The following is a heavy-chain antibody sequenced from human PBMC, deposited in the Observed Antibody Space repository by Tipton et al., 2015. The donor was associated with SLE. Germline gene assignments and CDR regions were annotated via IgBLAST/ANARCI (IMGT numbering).Heavy chain of an antibody. CDR1: NGSISSSPYY. CDR2: MYYSGST. V-gene: IGHV4-39*07. Sequence: LRLSCTVSNGSISSSPYYWGWIRQSPGKGLEWVGSMYYSGSTYYNPSLKSRVTVSVDTSRSQCSLNLTSVTAADTAVYYCARGPYYYMDVWGKGTTVTVS. J-gene: IGHJ6*03. CDR3: ARGPYYYMDV.